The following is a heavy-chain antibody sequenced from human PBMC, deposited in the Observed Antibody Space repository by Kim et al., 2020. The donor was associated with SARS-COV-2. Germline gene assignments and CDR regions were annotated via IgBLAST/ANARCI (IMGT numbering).Heavy chain of an antibody. CDR3: ARDSTWIQLWLLDY. D-gene: IGHD5-18*01. J-gene: IGHJ4*02. Sequence: AYSGQGRFTISRDNSKNTLYLQMNSLRAEDTAVYYCARDSTWIQLWLLDYWGQGTLVTVSS. V-gene: IGHV3-30*01.